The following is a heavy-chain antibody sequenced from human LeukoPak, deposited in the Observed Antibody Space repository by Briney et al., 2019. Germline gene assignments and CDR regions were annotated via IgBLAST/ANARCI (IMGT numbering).Heavy chain of an antibody. J-gene: IGHJ3*02. CDR3: AKDWGVLMVYVVGYAFDI. Sequence: GGSLRLSCAASGFTFSSYAMSWVRQAPGKGLEWVSAISGSGGSTYYADSVKGRFTISRDNSKSTLYLQMNSLRAEDTAVYYCAKDWGVLMVYVVGYAFDIWGQGTMVTVSS. CDR1: GFTFSSYA. V-gene: IGHV3-23*01. D-gene: IGHD2-8*01. CDR2: ISGSGGST.